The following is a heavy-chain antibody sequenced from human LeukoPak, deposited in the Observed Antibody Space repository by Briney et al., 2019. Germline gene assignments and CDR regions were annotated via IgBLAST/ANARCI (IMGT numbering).Heavy chain of an antibody. V-gene: IGHV3-30*18. CDR3: AKDRWRPPVAVAVVPGY. CDR2: ISYDGSNK. CDR1: GFTFSSYG. Sequence: GRSLRLSCAASGFTFSSYGMHWVRQAPGKGLEWVAVISYDGSNKYYADSVKGRFTISRDNSKNTLYLQMNSLRAEDTAVYYCAKDRWRPPVAVAVVPGYWGQGTLVTVSS. D-gene: IGHD2-15*01. J-gene: IGHJ4*02.